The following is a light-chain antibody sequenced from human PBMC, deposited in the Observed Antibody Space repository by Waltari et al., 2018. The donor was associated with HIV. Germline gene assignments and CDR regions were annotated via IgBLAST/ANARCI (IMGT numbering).Light chain of an antibody. Sequence: QSVLTQPPSVSVAPGQRVTFSCTGGRSNIGAGYDVHWYQQLPGAAPKLLIYANTNRPSGVPDRFSGSKSGTSTSLVITGLQAEDEADYYCQSYDTGLSASVFGGGTKLTVL. CDR2: ANT. CDR1: RSNIGAGYD. CDR3: QSYDTGLSASV. J-gene: IGLJ3*02. V-gene: IGLV1-40*01.